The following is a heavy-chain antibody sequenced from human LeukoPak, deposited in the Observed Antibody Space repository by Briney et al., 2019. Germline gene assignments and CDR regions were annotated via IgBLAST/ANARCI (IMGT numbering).Heavy chain of an antibody. CDR1: GGPITSSAYY. V-gene: IGHV4-39*01. CDR2: IYNNGDT. Sequence: PSETLSLTCTVSGGPITSSAYYWVWVRRSPGRGLEWLGSIYNNGDTYYNPSYESRVTIAIETSKNQFSLKMTSVTAADTAAYYCTSRGFRLPLDAFDVWGQGTRVAVSS. CDR3: TSRGFRLPLDAFDV. D-gene: IGHD5-24*01. J-gene: IGHJ3*01.